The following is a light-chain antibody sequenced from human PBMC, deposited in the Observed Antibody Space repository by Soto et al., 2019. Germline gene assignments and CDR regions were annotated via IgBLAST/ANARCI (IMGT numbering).Light chain of an antibody. Sequence: EIVLTQSPGTLSLSPRERATLSCRAIETISSSYLAWYQQKPGQAPRLLIYGSSSRATGIPDRFSGSGSGTDFTLTISRLEPEDFAVYYCQQYGSSPITFGQGTRLEIK. CDR1: ETISSSY. CDR2: GSS. J-gene: IGKJ5*01. V-gene: IGKV3-20*01. CDR3: QQYGSSPIT.